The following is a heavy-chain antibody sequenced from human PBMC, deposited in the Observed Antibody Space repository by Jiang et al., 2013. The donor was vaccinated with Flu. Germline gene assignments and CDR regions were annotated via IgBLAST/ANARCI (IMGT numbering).Heavy chain of an antibody. CDR3: ARGSSGWYYFDY. J-gene: IGHJ4*02. D-gene: IGHD6-19*01. V-gene: IGHV6-1*01. CDR2: TYYRSKWYN. Sequence: SQTLSLTCAISGDSVSSNSVAWNWIRQSPSRGLEWLGGTYYRSKWYNDYAGSVKSRITINPDTSKNQFSLQLNSVTPEDTAVYYCARGSSGWYYFDYWGQGTLVTVSS. CDR1: GDSVSSNSVA.